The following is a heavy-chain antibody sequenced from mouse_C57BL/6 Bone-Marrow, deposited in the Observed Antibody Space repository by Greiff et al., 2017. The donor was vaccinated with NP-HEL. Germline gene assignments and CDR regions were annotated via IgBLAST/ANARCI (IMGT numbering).Heavy chain of an antibody. Sequence: EVKLQESGPGLVKPSQSLSLTCSVTGYSITSGYYWNWIRQFPGNKLEWMGYISYDGSNNYNPSLKNRISITRDTSKNQFFLKLNSVTTEDTATYYCASGSYDGYSSPAFSYWGQGTLVTVSA. V-gene: IGHV3-6*01. D-gene: IGHD2-3*01. CDR3: ASGSYDGYSSPAFSY. J-gene: IGHJ3*01. CDR1: GYSITSGYY. CDR2: ISYDGSN.